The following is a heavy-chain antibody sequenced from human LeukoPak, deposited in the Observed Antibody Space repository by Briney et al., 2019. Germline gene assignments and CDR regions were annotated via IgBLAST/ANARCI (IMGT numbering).Heavy chain of an antibody. J-gene: IGHJ4*02. CDR2: INHSGST. D-gene: IGHD3-10*01. CDR3: ARHINPRYYGSGSYWYFDY. Sequence: SETLSLTCAVYGGSFSGYYWSWLRQPPGKGLEWIGEINHSGSTNYNPSLKSRVTISVDTSKNQFSLKLSSVTAADTAVYYCARHINPRYYGSGSYWYFDYWGQGTLVTVSS. V-gene: IGHV4-34*01. CDR1: GGSFSGYY.